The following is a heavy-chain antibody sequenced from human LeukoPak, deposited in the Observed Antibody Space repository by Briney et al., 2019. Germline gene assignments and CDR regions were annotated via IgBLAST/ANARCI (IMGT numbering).Heavy chain of an antibody. CDR1: GGSIRSRSNY. CDR2: IYYTGYT. Sequence: SETLSLTCTVSGGSIRSRSNYWGWTRQPPGKGLEWIGSIYYTGYTFYNPSLKSRVTISVDTSKNQVSLRLSSVTAADTAVYYCARGTWIQLSWFDPWGQGTLVTVSS. D-gene: IGHD5-18*01. J-gene: IGHJ5*02. V-gene: IGHV4-39*07. CDR3: ARGTWIQLSWFDP.